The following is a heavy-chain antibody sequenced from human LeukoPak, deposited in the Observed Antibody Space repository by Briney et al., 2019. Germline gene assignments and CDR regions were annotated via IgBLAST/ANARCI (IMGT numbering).Heavy chain of an antibody. D-gene: IGHD2-2*02. CDR2: ISGSGGST. CDR1: GFTFSSYW. CDR3: AKDTHDIVVVPAAIEVDY. J-gene: IGHJ4*02. V-gene: IGHV3-23*01. Sequence: GGSLRLSCAASGFTFSSYWMSWVRQAPGKGLEWVSAISGSGGSTYYADSVKGRFTISRDNSKNTLYLQMNSLRAEDTAVYYCAKDTHDIVVVPAAIEVDYWGQGTLVTVSS.